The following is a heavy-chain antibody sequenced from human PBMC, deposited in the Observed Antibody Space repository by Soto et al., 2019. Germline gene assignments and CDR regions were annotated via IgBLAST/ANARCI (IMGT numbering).Heavy chain of an antibody. V-gene: IGHV3-23*01. CDR2: VSGGGAGT. Sequence: VQLLESGGGLVQPGGSLRLSCAASGVTFSSYAMSWVRQAPGKGLEWVSAVSGGGAGTYYADSAKGRFTISRDNSKNTLYLQMNSLRAEDTAVYYCAKDSGSYPSAFDYWGQGTLVTVSS. J-gene: IGHJ4*02. CDR1: GVTFSSYA. D-gene: IGHD1-26*01. CDR3: AKDSGSYPSAFDY.